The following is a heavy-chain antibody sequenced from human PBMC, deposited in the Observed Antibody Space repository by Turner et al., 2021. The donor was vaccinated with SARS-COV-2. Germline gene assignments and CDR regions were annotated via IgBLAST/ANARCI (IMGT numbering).Heavy chain of an antibody. CDR2: IYYSGST. CDR3: ARDYGGNSNDFDY. J-gene: IGHJ4*02. Sequence: QVQLQESGPGLVTPSQTLSLTCTVSGGSISSGGYYCSWIRQHPGKGLEWIGYIYYSGSTYYNPSLKSRVTISVDTSKNQFSLKLSSVTAADTAVYYCARDYGGNSNDFDYWGQGTLVTVSS. CDR1: GGSISSGGYY. D-gene: IGHD2-21*02. V-gene: IGHV4-31*03.